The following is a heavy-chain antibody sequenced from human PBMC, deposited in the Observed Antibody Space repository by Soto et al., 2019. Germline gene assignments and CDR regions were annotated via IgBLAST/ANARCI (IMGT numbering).Heavy chain of an antibody. J-gene: IGHJ5*02. Sequence: PGGSLRLSCAASGFTFSGSAMHWVRQASGQGLEWVGRIRSKANSYATAYAASVKGRFTISRDDSKNTAYLQMNSLKTEDTAVYYCTTIIVLVPAAMGAWGQGTLVTVSS. V-gene: IGHV3-73*01. CDR1: GFTFSGSA. D-gene: IGHD2-2*01. CDR2: IRSKANSYAT. CDR3: TTIIVLVPAAMGA.